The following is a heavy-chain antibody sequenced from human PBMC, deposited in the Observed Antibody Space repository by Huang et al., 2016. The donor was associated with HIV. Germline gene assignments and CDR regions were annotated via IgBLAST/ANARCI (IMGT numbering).Heavy chain of an antibody. CDR1: GGSLSCYY. D-gene: IGHD3-10*01. CDR3: ARDATKNPRGWFDP. J-gene: IGHJ5*02. CDR2: INHLGSP. V-gene: IGHV4-34*02. Sequence: QVHLQQWGAGLLKSAETLSLTCAVYGGSLSCYYLSWLRQTPGKGMEWIGEINHLGSPNYNPSLKSRVSISMDGSKKQFSLKLRSISDADTAVYFCARDATKNPRGWFDPWGQGTLVTVSS.